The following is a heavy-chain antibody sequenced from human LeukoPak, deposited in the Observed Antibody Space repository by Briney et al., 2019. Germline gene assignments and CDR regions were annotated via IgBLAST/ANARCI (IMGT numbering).Heavy chain of an antibody. CDR2: INPNSGGT. Sequence: RASVKVSCKASGYTFTGYYMHWVRQAPGQGLEWMGWINPNSGGTNYAQKFQGWVTMTRDTSISTAYMELSRLRPDDTAVYYCARDGYYGSGGLDYWGQGTLVTVSS. J-gene: IGHJ4*02. CDR3: ARDGYYGSGGLDY. V-gene: IGHV1-2*04. CDR1: GYTFTGYY. D-gene: IGHD3-10*01.